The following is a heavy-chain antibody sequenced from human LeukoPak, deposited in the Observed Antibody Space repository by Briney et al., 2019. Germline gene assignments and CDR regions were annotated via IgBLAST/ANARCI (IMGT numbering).Heavy chain of an antibody. CDR2: IEPIDSYA. J-gene: IGHJ3*02. D-gene: IGHD5-18*01. CDR3: ARCLQLWKGGPPDFDI. Sequence: EALKISFRGPWYSFTRYWITWVRPMPGKDLEGMGRIEPIDSYANYSPYFQGNVTISADKSISTAYLPWSSLTASDTAMYYCARCLQLWKGGPPDFDIWGQGTMVTVSS. CDR1: WYSFTRYW. V-gene: IGHV5-10-1*01.